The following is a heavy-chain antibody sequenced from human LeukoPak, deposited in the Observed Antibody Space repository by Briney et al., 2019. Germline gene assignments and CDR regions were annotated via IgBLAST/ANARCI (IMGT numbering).Heavy chain of an antibody. CDR1: GYTFTGYY. D-gene: IGHD3-22*01. CDR2: INPNSGDT. J-gene: IGHJ4*02. Sequence: ASVKVSCKASGYTFTGYYMHWVRQAPGQGLEWMGRINPNSGDTNYAQKLQGRVTMTRDTSISTAYMELSRLRSDDTAVYYCASGYYDSSGYPLFDYWGQGTLVTVSS. CDR3: ASGYYDSSGYPLFDY. V-gene: IGHV1-2*06.